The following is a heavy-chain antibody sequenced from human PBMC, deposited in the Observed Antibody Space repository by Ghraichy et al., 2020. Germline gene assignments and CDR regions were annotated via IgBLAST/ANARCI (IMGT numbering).Heavy chain of an antibody. J-gene: IGHJ4*02. Sequence: SETLSLTCTVSGGSISSGGYYWSWIRQHPGKGLEWIGYIYYSGTTYYNPSLKSRVTLSVDTSKNQFSLKLYSVTAADTAVYYCARSDYYYDSSGYYSSPFDYWGQGTLVTVSS. CDR3: ARSDYYYDSSGYYSSPFDY. V-gene: IGHV4-31*03. CDR2: IYYSGTT. CDR1: GGSISSGGYY. D-gene: IGHD3-22*01.